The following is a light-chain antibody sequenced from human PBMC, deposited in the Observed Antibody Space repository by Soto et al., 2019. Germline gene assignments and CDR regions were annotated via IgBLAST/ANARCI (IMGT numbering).Light chain of an antibody. CDR2: SNN. Sequence: QSVLTQPPSASGTPGQRVTISCSGRGSNIGGNTVNWYQQLPGTAPKLLIHSNNQRPSGVPDRFSGSKSGTSASLAISGLQSEDEANYYCAEWDDSLNGYVFGTGTKVTVL. J-gene: IGLJ1*01. V-gene: IGLV1-44*01. CDR1: GSNIGGNT. CDR3: AEWDDSLNGYV.